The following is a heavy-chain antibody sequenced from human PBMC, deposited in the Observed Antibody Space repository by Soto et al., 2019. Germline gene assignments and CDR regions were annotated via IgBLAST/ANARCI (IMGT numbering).Heavy chain of an antibody. D-gene: IGHD3-22*01. CDR2: IMPIVGIV. Sequence: QVQLMQSGAEVKKPGSSVKVSCKASGGTFSSYTISWVRQAPGKGLEWMGRIMPIVGIVNYAQKFQGRVTITADKPTSTAYMELSSLRSEDTAVYFCARSPRPDSSGSHFDYWGQGTLITVSS. V-gene: IGHV1-69*02. CDR3: ARSPRPDSSGSHFDY. CDR1: GGTFSSYT. J-gene: IGHJ4*02.